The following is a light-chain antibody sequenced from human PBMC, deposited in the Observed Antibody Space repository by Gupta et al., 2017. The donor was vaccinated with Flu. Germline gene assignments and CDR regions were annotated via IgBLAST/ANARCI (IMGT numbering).Light chain of an antibody. V-gene: IGKV2-28*01. J-gene: IGKJ2*01. CDR1: QRLLHSNGNNY. Sequence: DTVMTQSPPSLPVSPGEPASISCRPSQRLLHSNGNNYLDWYVQKPGQSPQLLIYLGSNRASGVPDRFSGSGSGTDFALKISRVEAEDVGVYYCRQSLQNPYTFGQGTKLKIK. CDR2: LGS. CDR3: RQSLQNPYT.